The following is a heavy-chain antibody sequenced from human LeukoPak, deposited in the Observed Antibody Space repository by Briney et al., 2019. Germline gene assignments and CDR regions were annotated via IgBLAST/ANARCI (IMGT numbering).Heavy chain of an antibody. CDR3: ARSRSSWATFDI. D-gene: IGHD6-13*01. CDR1: GGSFSGYY. Sequence: PSETLSLTCAVYGGSFSGYYWSWIRQPPGKGLEWIGEINHSGSTNYNPSLKSRVTISVDTSKNQFSLKLSSVTAADTAVYYCARSRSSWATFDIWGQGTMVTVSS. CDR2: INHSGST. V-gene: IGHV4-34*01. J-gene: IGHJ3*02.